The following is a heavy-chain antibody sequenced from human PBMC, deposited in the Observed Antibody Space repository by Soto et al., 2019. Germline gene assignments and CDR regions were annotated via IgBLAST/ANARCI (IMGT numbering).Heavy chain of an antibody. CDR1: GFTFSDYY. J-gene: IGHJ6*02. Sequence: GGSLSLCCAACGFTFSDYYMSWIRQAPGKGLEWVSYISSSSSTIYYADSVKGRFTISRDNAKNSLFLQMSSLRAEDSAVYYCARMGGSDDYYYYYGMDVWGQGTAVTVSS. CDR2: ISSSSSTI. CDR3: ARMGGSDDYYYYYGMDV. V-gene: IGHV3-11*04. D-gene: IGHD1-26*01.